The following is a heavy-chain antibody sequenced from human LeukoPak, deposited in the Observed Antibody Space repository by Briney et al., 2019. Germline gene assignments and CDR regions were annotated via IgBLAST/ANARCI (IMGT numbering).Heavy chain of an antibody. J-gene: IGHJ4*02. CDR1: GFTFSSYS. V-gene: IGHV3-48*01. CDR3: AKGRYSSSWFVNRPTFDY. Sequence: GGSLRLSCAASGFTFSSYSMNWVRQAPGKGLEWVSYISSSSSTIYYADSVKGRFTISRDNAKNSLYLQMNSLRAEDTAVYYCAKGRYSSSWFVNRPTFDYWGQGTLVTVSS. CDR2: ISSSSSTI. D-gene: IGHD6-13*01.